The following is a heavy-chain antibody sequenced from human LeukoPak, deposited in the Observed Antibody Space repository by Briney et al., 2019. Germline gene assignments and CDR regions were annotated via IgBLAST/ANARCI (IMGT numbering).Heavy chain of an antibody. CDR1: GYTFTSYG. CDR3: ATDTRYGSDY. CDR2: ISAYNGNR. V-gene: IGHV1-18*01. Sequence: GAAVKVSCKAAGYTFTSYGFSWVRQAPGQGLEWMGWISAYNGNRNYSHELNGRVTMTTDTSTSTAYMEMRSLRSDDTDVYYCATDTRYGSDYWGQGTLVTVSS. J-gene: IGHJ4*02. D-gene: IGHD3-10*01.